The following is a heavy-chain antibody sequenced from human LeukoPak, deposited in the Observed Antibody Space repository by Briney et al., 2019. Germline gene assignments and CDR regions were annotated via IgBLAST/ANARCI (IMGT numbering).Heavy chain of an antibody. D-gene: IGHD5-12*01. CDR2: ISYDGGNK. Sequence: GGSLRLSCAASGFTFSSYGMHWVRPAPAKGLAWVAVISYDGGNKYYADSVKGRFTISRDNSKNTLYLQMNSLRAEDTAVYYCANSVPTIGVYYGMDVWGQGTTVTVSS. V-gene: IGHV3-30*18. CDR3: ANSVPTIGVYYGMDV. J-gene: IGHJ6*02. CDR1: GFTFSSYG.